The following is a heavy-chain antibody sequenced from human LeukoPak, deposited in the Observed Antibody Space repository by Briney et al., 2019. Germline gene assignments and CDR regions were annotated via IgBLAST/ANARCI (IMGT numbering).Heavy chain of an antibody. J-gene: IGHJ6*02. D-gene: IGHD3-3*01. CDR2: MNPNSGNT. V-gene: IGHV1-8*01. CDR1: GYTFTSYA. Sequence: ASVKVSCKASGYTFTSYAINWVRQATGQGLEWMGWMNPNSGNTGYAQKFQGRVTMTRNTSISTAYMELSSLRSGDTAVYYCARVYDFWSGLDGMDVWGQGTTVTVSS. CDR3: ARVYDFWSGLDGMDV.